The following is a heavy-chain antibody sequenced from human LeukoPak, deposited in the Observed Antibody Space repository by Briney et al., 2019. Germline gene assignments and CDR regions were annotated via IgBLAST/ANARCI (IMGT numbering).Heavy chain of an antibody. CDR2: ISYDGSNK. Sequence: PGRSLRLSCAASGFTFSAYAMHWVRQAPGKGQKGVAVISYDGSNKYYADSVKGRFTISGDKSKDTLYLQMNSLRPEDTAVYYCARGPGPIAGAKNPFDIWGQGTMVTVSS. CDR1: GFTFSAYA. J-gene: IGHJ3*02. D-gene: IGHD1-26*01. CDR3: ARGPGPIAGAKNPFDI. V-gene: IGHV3-30*01.